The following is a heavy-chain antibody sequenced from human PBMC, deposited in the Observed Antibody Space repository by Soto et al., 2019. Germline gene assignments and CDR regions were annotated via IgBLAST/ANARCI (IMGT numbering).Heavy chain of an antibody. CDR1: GFTFDDYA. CDR3: AKRRGAGGHFDY. V-gene: IGHV3-9*01. D-gene: IGHD2-15*01. J-gene: IGHJ4*02. CDR2: ISWNSGMI. Sequence: GGSLRLSCAPSGFTFDDYAMHWVRQAPGKGLEWVSGISWNSGMIDYADSVKGRFTISRDNAKKSLYLQMNSLRVENTALYFCAKRRGAGGHFDYWGQGALVTVSS.